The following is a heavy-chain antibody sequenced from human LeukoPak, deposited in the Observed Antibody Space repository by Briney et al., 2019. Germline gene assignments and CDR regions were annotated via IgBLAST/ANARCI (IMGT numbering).Heavy chain of an antibody. CDR3: ARDPATECSNGVCYKASWFDP. J-gene: IGHJ5*02. CDR2: IFYSGST. V-gene: IGHV4-39*07. Sequence: PSETLSLTCTVSGGYISSSNYYWVWIRQPPGKGLEWVASIFYSGSTYFNPSLKSRVTILVDTFKNQFSLKLSSVTAADTAMYYCARDPATECSNGVCYKASWFDPWGQGTLVTVSS. CDR1: GGYISSSNYY. D-gene: IGHD2-8*01.